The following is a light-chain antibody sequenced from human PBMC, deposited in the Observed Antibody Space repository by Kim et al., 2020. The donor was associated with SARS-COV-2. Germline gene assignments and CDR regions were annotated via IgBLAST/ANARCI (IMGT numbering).Light chain of an antibody. CDR1: GSHLWAGYA. CDR2: GNS. Sequence: GTPACTRSGSHLWAGYAVHCNQQLPGTAPNLLCYGNSNRPSGFPDRFSGSKSGTSASLAITGLQAEDEADYYCQSYDSSLSGWVFGGGTKLTVL. J-gene: IGLJ3*02. CDR3: QSYDSSLSGWV. V-gene: IGLV1-40*01.